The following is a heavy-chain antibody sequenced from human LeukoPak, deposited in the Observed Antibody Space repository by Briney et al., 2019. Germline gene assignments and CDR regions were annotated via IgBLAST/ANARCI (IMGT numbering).Heavy chain of an antibody. J-gene: IGHJ4*02. Sequence: QPGGSLRLSCAASGFTFSSYWMSWVRQAPGKGLEWVANIKQDGSEKYYVDSVKGRFTISRDNAKNSLYLQMNSLRAEDTAVYYCARTGYSSSWYDLFGEPGDYWGQGTLVTVSS. CDR3: ARTGYSSSWYDLFGEPGDY. CDR1: GFTFSSYW. V-gene: IGHV3-7*01. CDR2: IKQDGSEK. D-gene: IGHD6-13*01.